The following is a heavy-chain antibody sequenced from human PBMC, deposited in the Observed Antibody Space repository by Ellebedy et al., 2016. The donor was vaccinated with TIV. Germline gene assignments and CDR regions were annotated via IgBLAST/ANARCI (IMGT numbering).Heavy chain of an antibody. D-gene: IGHD3-16*01. CDR1: GFTFSSYW. J-gene: IGHJ3*02. CDR3: VRYVAAFDI. Sequence: PGGSLRLSCAGSGFTFSSYWMSWVPQAQGKGLEWVANINKDGSEKYYVDSVKGRFTISRDNAKKSLYLQMNSLRAEDTAVYYCVRYVAAFDIWGQGTMVTVSS. V-gene: IGHV3-7*03. CDR2: INKDGSEK.